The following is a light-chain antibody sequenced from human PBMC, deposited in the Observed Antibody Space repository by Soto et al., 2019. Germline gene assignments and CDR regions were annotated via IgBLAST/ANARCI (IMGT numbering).Light chain of an antibody. CDR2: GAS. J-gene: IGKJ5*01. CDR3: QQYAYSPPHT. CDR1: QSVTNY. V-gene: IGKV3-20*01. Sequence: PGERATLSCRASQSVTNYLAWYQQKPGQAPRLLIYGASSRATGIPDRFSGSGSGADFTLTISRLEPEDFAVYYCQQYAYSPPHTFGQGTRLEIK.